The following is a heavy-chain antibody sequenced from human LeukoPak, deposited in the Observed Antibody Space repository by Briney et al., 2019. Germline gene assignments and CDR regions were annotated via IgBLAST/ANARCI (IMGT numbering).Heavy chain of an antibody. V-gene: IGHV3-33*01. CDR3: AREYYYGSNSNAFDI. CDR1: GFTFDNYV. CDR2: IWHDGSDK. Sequence: GRSLRLSCAASGFTFDNYVMHWVRQAPGKGLEWVAVIWHDGSDKYYADSVKGRFTISRDNSKNTQYVQMNSLRTEDTAVYYCAREYYYGSNSNAFDIWGQGTMVIVSS. J-gene: IGHJ3*02. D-gene: IGHD3-10*01.